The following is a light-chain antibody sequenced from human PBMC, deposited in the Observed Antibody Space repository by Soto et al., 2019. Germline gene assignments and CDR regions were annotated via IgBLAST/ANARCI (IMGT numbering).Light chain of an antibody. Sequence: IQMTQSPSTLSASVGDRVTSTCRASQSISSCLAWYQQKPGKAPKILIYDASSLQSGVPSRFSGSGSGREFTLTIISLQPDDFATDYCQQYDSYSWTFGQGTRLDIK. CDR3: QQYDSYSWT. CDR1: QSISSC. V-gene: IGKV1-5*01. J-gene: IGKJ1*01. CDR2: DAS.